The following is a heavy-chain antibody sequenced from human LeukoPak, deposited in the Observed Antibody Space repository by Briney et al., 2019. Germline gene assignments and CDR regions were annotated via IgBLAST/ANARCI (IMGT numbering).Heavy chain of an antibody. CDR3: ARQYYYDRSAHDY. CDR2: ISSSSSYT. D-gene: IGHD3-22*01. V-gene: IGHV3-11*03. Sequence: GGSLRLSCAASGFSFSDYYMSWIRQAPGKGLEWVSYISSSSSYTNYADSVKGRFTISRDNAKNSLYLQMNSLRAEDTAVYYCARQYYYDRSAHDYWGQGTLVTDSS. CDR1: GFSFSDYY. J-gene: IGHJ4*02.